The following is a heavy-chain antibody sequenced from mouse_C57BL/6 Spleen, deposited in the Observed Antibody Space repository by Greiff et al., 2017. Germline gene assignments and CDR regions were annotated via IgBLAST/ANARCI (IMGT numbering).Heavy chain of an antibody. D-gene: IGHD6-1*01. Sequence: EVMLVESGGGLVKPGGSLKLSCAASGFTFSDYGMHWVRQAPEKGLEWVAYISSGSSTIYYADTVKGRFTISRDHAKNTLFLQMTSLRSEDTAMYYCARKALGRVYFDYWGQGTTLTVSS. CDR3: ARKALGRVYFDY. CDR1: GFTFSDYG. J-gene: IGHJ2*01. CDR2: ISSGSSTI. V-gene: IGHV5-17*01.